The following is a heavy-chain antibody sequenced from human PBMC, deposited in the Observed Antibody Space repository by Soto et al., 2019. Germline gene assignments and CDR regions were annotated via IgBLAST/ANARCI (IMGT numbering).Heavy chain of an antibody. CDR2: IYYSGST. CDR1: GGSISSYY. D-gene: IGHD7-27*01. V-gene: IGHV4-59*01. CDR3: ARRWGTYFDY. J-gene: IGHJ4*02. Sequence: QVQLQESGPGLVKPSETLSLTCTVSGGSISSYYWSWIRQPPGKGLEWIWYIYYSGSTNYNPSLMSRVTISVATSKNQFSLKLSSVTAADTAVYYCARRWGTYFDYWGQGTLVTVSS.